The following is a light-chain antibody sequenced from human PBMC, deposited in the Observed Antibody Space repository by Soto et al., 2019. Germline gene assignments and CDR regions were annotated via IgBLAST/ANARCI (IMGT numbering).Light chain of an antibody. J-gene: IGLJ3*02. Sequence: QPVLTQSSSASASLGSSVKLTCTLSSGHSSYIIAWHQQQPGKAPRYLMKLEGSGSYNKGSGVPDRFSGSSSGADRSLTISSLQSEDEADYYCGTWHSNTPTVFGGGTKLTVL. CDR2: LEGSGSY. CDR3: GTWHSNTPTV. V-gene: IGLV4-60*03. CDR1: SGHSSYI.